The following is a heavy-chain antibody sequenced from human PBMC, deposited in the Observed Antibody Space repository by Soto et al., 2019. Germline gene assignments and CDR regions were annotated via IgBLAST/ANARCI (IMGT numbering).Heavy chain of an antibody. D-gene: IGHD3-3*01. V-gene: IGHV4-59*01. J-gene: IGHJ4*02. CDR2: IYYSGNT. CDR1: GDSISDYY. Sequence: SETLSLTCTVSGDSISDYYWTWIRQPPGKGLEWIGYIYYSGNTNYYPSLKSRVTISLDTSKNKFSLRLTSVTAADSAVYYCAAYDVWSGAVEHWGQGALVTVSS. CDR3: AAYDVWSGAVEH.